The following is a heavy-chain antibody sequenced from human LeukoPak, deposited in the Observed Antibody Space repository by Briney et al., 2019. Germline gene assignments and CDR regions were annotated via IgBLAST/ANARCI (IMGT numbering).Heavy chain of an antibody. Sequence: PGGSLRLSCAASGFTFSSHAMSWVRQAPGKGLEWVSGISGSGGSTYCADSVKGRFTISRDNSKNTLYLQMNSLRAEDTAVYYCAKVHYYDSSGYYYYYYGMDVWGQGTTVTVSS. D-gene: IGHD3-22*01. J-gene: IGHJ6*02. V-gene: IGHV3-23*01. CDR2: ISGSGGST. CDR3: AKVHYYDSSGYYYYYYGMDV. CDR1: GFTFSSHA.